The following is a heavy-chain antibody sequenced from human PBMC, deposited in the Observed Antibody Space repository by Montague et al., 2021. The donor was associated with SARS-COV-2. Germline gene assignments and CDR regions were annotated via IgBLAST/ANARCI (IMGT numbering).Heavy chain of an antibody. Sequence: SETLSLTCNVSGASISRSDYYWAWIRQPPGKGLELIGSIHYIGNTYYNPSPESRVTISVDTSENQFSLKLGSVIAADTAVHYCARLLPDGTVVATDIPFDSWGQGALVTVSS. V-gene: IGHV4-39*01. D-gene: IGHD2-21*02. CDR3: ARLLPDGTVVATDIPFDS. J-gene: IGHJ4*02. CDR1: GASISRSDYY. CDR2: IHYIGNT.